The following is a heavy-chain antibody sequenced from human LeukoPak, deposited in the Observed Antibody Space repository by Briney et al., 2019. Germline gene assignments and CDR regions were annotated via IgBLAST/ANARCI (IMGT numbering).Heavy chain of an antibody. Sequence: PSETLSLTCTVSSGSISSYYWSWIRQPPGKGLEWLGYIYYSGSTNYNPSLKSRVTISVDTSKNQFSLKLSSVTAADTAVYYCARVPAPLFSSSSGYYYMDVWGKGTTVTVSS. CDR2: IYYSGST. D-gene: IGHD6-6*01. J-gene: IGHJ6*03. CDR1: SGSISSYY. CDR3: ARVPAPLFSSSSGYYYMDV. V-gene: IGHV4-59*12.